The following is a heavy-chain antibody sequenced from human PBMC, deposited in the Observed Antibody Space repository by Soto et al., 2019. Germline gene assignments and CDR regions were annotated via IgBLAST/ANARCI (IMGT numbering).Heavy chain of an antibody. CDR3: SRLTTVTDFDY. Sequence: LSLTCAASGFTFSSYAMSWVRQAPGKGLEWVSAISGSGGSTYYADSVKGRFTISRDNSKNTLYLQMNSLRAEDTAVYYCSRLTTVTDFDYWGQGTLVTVSS. J-gene: IGHJ4*02. CDR2: ISGSGGST. CDR1: GFTFSSYA. D-gene: IGHD4-17*01. V-gene: IGHV3-23*01.